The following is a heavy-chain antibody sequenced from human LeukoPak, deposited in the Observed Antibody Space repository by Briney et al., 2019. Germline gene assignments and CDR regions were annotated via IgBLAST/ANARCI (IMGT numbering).Heavy chain of an antibody. V-gene: IGHV3-30*18. CDR3: AKEGTWGNWYFDL. Sequence: GGSLSLSCAASGFTFRNYGMHWARQAPGKGLEWVAVISRDGLTKYYADSVKGRFTLHRDNSRNTLYLEMNSLRDEDTAVYYCAKEGTWGNWYFDLWGRGTLVIVTS. D-gene: IGHD3-16*01. J-gene: IGHJ2*01. CDR2: ISRDGLTK. CDR1: GFTFRNYG.